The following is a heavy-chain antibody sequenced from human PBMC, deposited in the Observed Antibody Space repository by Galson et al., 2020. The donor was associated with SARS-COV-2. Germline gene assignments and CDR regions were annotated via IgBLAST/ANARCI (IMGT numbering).Heavy chain of an antibody. CDR1: GFTFSSHA. Sequence: LKISCAASGFTFSSHAMHWVRQAPGKGLEWVAQILFDGSDKYYGDSVKGRFTISRDSSKNTVYLQMNNLRADDTAVYYCARDGQTSSGWAFDYWGQGTLVTVSS. D-gene: IGHD6-19*01. CDR2: ILFDGSDK. J-gene: IGHJ4*02. V-gene: IGHV3-33*05. CDR3: ARDGQTSSGWAFDY.